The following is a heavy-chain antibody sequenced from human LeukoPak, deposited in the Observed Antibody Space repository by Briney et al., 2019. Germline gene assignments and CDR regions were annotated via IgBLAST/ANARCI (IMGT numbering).Heavy chain of an antibody. J-gene: IGHJ4*02. CDR3: AKPSLQWELSSFDY. CDR1: GFTFSSYG. CDR2: IRYDGSNK. Sequence: GGSLRLSCAASGFTFSSYGMHWVRQAPGKGLEWVAFIRYDGSNKYYADSVKGRFTISRDNSKNTLYLQMNSLRAEDTAVYYCAKPSLQWELSSFDYWGQGTLVTVSS. D-gene: IGHD1-26*01. V-gene: IGHV3-30*02.